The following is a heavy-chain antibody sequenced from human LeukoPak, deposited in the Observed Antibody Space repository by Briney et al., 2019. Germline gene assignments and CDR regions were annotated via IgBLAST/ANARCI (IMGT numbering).Heavy chain of an antibody. D-gene: IGHD3-10*01. Sequence: ASVKVSCKASGYTFTSYGISWVRQAPGQGLKWMGWISAYNGNTNYAQKLQGRVTMTTDTSTSTAYMELRSLRSDDTAVYYCARDWGYYGSGSYYVLGFWGQGTLVTVSS. CDR2: ISAYNGNT. V-gene: IGHV1-18*04. CDR3: ARDWGYYGSGSYYVLGF. CDR1: GYTFTSYG. J-gene: IGHJ4*02.